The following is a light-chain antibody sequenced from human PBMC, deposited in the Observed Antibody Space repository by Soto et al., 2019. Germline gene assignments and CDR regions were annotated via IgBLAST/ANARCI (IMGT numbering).Light chain of an antibody. V-gene: IGLV1-47*01. Sequence: QSVLTQPPSASGTPGQRVTISCSGSSSNIGSNYVYWYQQLPGTAPKLLIYRNNQWPSGGPDRFSGSKSGTSASLAISGIRSGDEADYYCAAWDDSLSGWVFGGGTQLTVL. CDR2: RNN. CDR3: AAWDDSLSGWV. J-gene: IGLJ3*02. CDR1: SSNIGSNY.